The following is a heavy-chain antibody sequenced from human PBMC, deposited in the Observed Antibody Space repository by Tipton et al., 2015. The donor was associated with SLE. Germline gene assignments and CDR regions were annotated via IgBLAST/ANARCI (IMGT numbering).Heavy chain of an antibody. CDR3: ARGGGIRFLEWDYYYMDV. J-gene: IGHJ6*03. Sequence: TLSLTCTVSGGSISSGGYYWSWIRQHPGKGLEWIGYIYYSGSTYYNPSLKSRVTISVDTSKNQFSLKLCSVTAADTAVYYCARGGGIRFLEWDYYYMDVWGKGTTVTVSS. D-gene: IGHD3-3*01. CDR2: IYYSGST. CDR1: GGSISSGGYY. V-gene: IGHV4-31*03.